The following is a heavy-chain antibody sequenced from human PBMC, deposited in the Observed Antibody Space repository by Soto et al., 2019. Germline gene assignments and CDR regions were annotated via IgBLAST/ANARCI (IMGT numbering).Heavy chain of an antibody. CDR2: IYHSGST. D-gene: IGHD3-10*01. CDR1: GGSISSYD. V-gene: IGHV4-59*06. Sequence: SETLSLTCTVSGGSISSYDWSWIRQHPGKGLEWIGYIYHSGSTYYNPSLKSRVTISIDTSKNQFSLKLSSVTAADTAVYFCACSGTFFYGSGSYYRFDPWGQGTLVTVSS. CDR3: ACSGTFFYGSGSYYRFDP. J-gene: IGHJ5*02.